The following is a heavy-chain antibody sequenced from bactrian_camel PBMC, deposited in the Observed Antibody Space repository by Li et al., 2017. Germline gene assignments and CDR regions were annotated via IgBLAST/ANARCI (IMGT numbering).Heavy chain of an antibody. V-gene: IGHV3S53*01. Sequence: HVQLVESGGGSVQAGGSLRLSCVASGYSYSTYSYCMGWFRQSPGNERERERVASIDAGGATSYTESVKGRFTISKDKSKNTLHLSMNSLKAEDTGIYYCAADNVNLQLARHYSYWGQGTQVTVS. D-gene: IGHD7*01. CDR3: AADNVNLQLARHYSY. CDR2: IDAGGAT. CDR1: GYSYSTYSYC. J-gene: IGHJ4*01.